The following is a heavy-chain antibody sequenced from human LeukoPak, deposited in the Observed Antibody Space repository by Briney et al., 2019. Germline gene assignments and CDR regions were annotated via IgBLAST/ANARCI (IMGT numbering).Heavy chain of an antibody. CDR3: ARLGFCRGDNCLDDY. CDR1: GGSISPHY. D-gene: IGHD2-15*01. Sequence: PSETLSLTCTVSGGSISPHYWSWFRQPPGKGPEYIGYIYYTGGTNYKPSLKSRVTISLDTSKSQFSLKLNSMTATDTAVYYCARLGFCRGDNCLDDYWGQGTQVTVSS. CDR2: IYYTGGT. V-gene: IGHV4-59*08. J-gene: IGHJ4*02.